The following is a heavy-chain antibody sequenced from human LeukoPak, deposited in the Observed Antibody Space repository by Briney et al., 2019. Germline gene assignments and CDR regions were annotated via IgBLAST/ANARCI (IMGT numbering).Heavy chain of an antibody. CDR2: ISGDGGST. V-gene: IGHV3-43*02. J-gene: IGHJ4*02. Sequence: GGSLRLSCAASGFTFDDYAMHWVRQAPGKGLEWVSLISGDGGSTYYADSVKGRFTISRDNSKNSLYLQMNSLRTEDTALYYCAFAPDYGGNSFDYWGQGTLVTVSS. D-gene: IGHD4-23*01. CDR3: AFAPDYGGNSFDY. CDR1: GFTFDDYA.